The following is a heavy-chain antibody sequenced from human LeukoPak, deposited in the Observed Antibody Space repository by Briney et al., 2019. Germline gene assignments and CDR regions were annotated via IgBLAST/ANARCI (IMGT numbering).Heavy chain of an antibody. V-gene: IGHV3-64D*09. J-gene: IGHJ4*02. CDR1: GFTFSSYA. CDR3: VKGYCSSISCYGDC. CDR2: ISSNGGST. D-gene: IGHD2-2*01. Sequence: GGSLRLSCSASGFTFSSYAMHWVRQAPGKGLEYVSAISSNGGSTYYADSVKGRFTISRDNSKNTLYLQMSSLRAEDTAVYYCVKGYCSSISCYGDCWGQGTLVTVSS.